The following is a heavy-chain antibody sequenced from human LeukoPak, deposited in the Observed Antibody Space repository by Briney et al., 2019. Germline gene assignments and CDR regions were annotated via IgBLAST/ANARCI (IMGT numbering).Heavy chain of an antibody. CDR2: IYYSGST. CDR3: ARARIQLWPTPSYYFDY. V-gene: IGHV4-59*01. Sequence: PSETLCLTCTVSGGSISSYYWSWIRQPPGKGLEWIGYIYYSGSTNYNPSLKSRVTISVDTSKNQFSLKLSSVTAADTAVYYCARARIQLWPTPSYYFDYWGQGTLVTVSS. D-gene: IGHD5-18*01. CDR1: GGSISSYY. J-gene: IGHJ4*02.